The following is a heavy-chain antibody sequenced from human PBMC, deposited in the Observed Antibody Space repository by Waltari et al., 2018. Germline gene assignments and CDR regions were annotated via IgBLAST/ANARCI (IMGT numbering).Heavy chain of an antibody. V-gene: IGHV3-53*01. D-gene: IGHD6-19*01. J-gene: IGHJ4*02. CDR1: EFTVSDNY. CDR3: ATSKALHSGWSRYDF. CDR2: LSSGGIT. Sequence: EVQLVESGGGLIQPGGSLRLSCVASEFTVSDNYMTWVRQVPGKGLWWVSILSSGGITHYADVVKGRFTISRDNSKNTLYLQMNSLRTEDTAMYYCATSKALHSGWSRYDFWGLGTLVTVSS.